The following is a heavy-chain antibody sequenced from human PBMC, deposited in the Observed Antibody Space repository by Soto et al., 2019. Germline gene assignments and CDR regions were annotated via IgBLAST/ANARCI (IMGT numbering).Heavy chain of an antibody. V-gene: IGHV4-61*05. Sequence: SETLSLTCTVSGGSISSSSYYWGWIRQPPGKGLEWIGYIYYSGSTNYNPSLKSRVTISVDTSKNQFSLKLSSVTAADTAVYYCARSSHRPFTPYYWGQGTLVTVSS. D-gene: IGHD2-2*01. CDR1: GGSISSSSYY. CDR2: IYYSGST. CDR3: ARSSHRPFTPYY. J-gene: IGHJ4*02.